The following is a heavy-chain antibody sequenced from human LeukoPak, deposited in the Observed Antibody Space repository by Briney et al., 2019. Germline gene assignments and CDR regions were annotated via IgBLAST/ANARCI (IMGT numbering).Heavy chain of an antibody. CDR2: ISYDGSNK. CDR3: AREESADPRRVL. J-gene: IGHJ4*02. Sequence: GGSLRLSCAASGFTFSSYAMHWVRQAPGKGLEWVAVISYDGSNKYYADSVKGRVTISRDNSKNTLYLQMNSLRAEDTAVYYCAREESADPRRVLWGQGTPVTVSS. V-gene: IGHV3-30*04. CDR1: GFTFSSYA.